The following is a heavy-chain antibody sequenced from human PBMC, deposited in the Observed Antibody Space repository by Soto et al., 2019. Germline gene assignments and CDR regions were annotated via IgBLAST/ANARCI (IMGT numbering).Heavy chain of an antibody. D-gene: IGHD6-19*01. CDR1: GYTFTSYG. Sequence: GASVKVSCKASGYTFTSYGISWVRQAPGQGLEWMGWISAYNGNTNYAQKLQGRVTMTTDTSTSTAYMELRSLRSDDTAVYYCARDFPSGWYSSAFDIWGKGTMVTVSS. V-gene: IGHV1-18*01. J-gene: IGHJ3*02. CDR2: ISAYNGNT. CDR3: ARDFPSGWYSSAFDI.